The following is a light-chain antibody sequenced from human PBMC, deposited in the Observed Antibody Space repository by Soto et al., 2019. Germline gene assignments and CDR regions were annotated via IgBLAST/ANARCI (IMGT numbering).Light chain of an antibody. CDR3: QQTYSTLPT. J-gene: IGKJ1*01. CDR2: AAS. V-gene: IGKV1-39*01. CDR1: QTISSW. Sequence: IQMTQSPSTLSGSVGDRVTITCRASQTISSWLAWYQQKPGKAPKLLIYAASSLQSGVPSRFSGSGSGTDLTITISSLQPEDFETYYCQQTYSTLPTFGQGTKVDIK.